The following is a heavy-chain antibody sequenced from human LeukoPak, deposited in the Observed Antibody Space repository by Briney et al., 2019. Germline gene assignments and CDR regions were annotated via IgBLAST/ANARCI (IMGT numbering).Heavy chain of an antibody. CDR1: GFTFSSYS. D-gene: IGHD1-26*01. V-gene: IGHV3-21*01. Sequence: GGSLRLSCAASGFTFSSYSMNWVRQAPGKGLEWVSSISSSSSYIYYADSVKGRFTISRDNAKNSLYLQMNSLRAEDTAVYYCSSTQGIYYRLGACDISGQGTMWTVSA. CDR2: ISSSSSYI. CDR3: SSTQGIYYRLGACDI. J-gene: IGHJ3*02.